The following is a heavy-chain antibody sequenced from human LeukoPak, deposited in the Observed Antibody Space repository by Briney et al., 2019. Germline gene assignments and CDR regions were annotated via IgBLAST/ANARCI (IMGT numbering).Heavy chain of an antibody. CDR1: GYTFTSYD. CDR2: MNPNSGNT. Sequence: ASVKVSCKASGYTFTSYDINWVRQATGQGLEWMGWMNPNSGNTGYAQKFQGRVTMTRNTSISTAYMELSSLRSEDTAVYYCARLKGRTQWELLYAFDIWGQGTMVTVSS. D-gene: IGHD1-26*01. J-gene: IGHJ3*02. CDR3: ARLKGRTQWELLYAFDI. V-gene: IGHV1-8*01.